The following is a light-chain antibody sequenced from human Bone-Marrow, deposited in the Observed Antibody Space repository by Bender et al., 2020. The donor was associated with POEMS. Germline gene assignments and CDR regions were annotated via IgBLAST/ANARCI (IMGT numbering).Light chain of an antibody. CDR2: DVT. J-gene: IGLJ1*01. V-gene: IGLV2-11*01. CDR1: SSDVGGYNY. CDR3: TSYTSTNTPYV. Sequence: QSALTQPRSVSGSPGQSVTISCTGTSSDVGGYNYVSWYQHHPGKAPKLMIYDVTKRPSGVPDRFSGSKSGNTASLIISGLQAEDEADYYCTSYTSTNTPYVFGTGTKVTVL.